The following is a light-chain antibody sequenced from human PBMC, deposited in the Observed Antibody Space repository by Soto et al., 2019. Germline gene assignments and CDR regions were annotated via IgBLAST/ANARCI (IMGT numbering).Light chain of an antibody. CDR2: DAS. CDR1: QGVSSY. J-gene: IGKJ1*01. Sequence: EIVLRRSHATRFSSPGARATLSCRASQGVSSYLAWYQQKPGQAPRLLIYDASNRATGIPARFSGSGSGTEFTLTISSLQSEDFAVYYCQQYNNWPRTFGQGTKVDI. V-gene: IGKV3-15*01. CDR3: QQYNNWPRT.